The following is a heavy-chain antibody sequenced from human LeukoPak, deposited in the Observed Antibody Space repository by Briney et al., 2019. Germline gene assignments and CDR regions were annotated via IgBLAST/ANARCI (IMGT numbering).Heavy chain of an antibody. CDR1: GYSFTSNY. J-gene: IGHJ6*02. V-gene: IGHV1-46*01. D-gene: IGHD3-3*01. CDR3: ARDPVLRFLEWLPPGGDYYYGMDV. Sequence: GASVKVSCKASGYSFTSNYIHWVRQAPGQGLEWMGMIYPRDGSTSYAQKFQGRVTVTRDTSTSTAYMELSSLRSEDTAVYYCARDPVLRFLEWLPPGGDYYYGMDVWGQGTTVTVSS. CDR2: IYPRDGST.